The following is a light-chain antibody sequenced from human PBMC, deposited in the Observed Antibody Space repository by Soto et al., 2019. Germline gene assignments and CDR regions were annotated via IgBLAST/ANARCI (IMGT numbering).Light chain of an antibody. CDR2: DAS. J-gene: IGKJ1*01. Sequence: EIVLTQSPATLSLSPGERATLSCMASQSVSSYLAWYQQKPGQAPRLLIYDASNRATGIPARFSGSGSGTDFTLTISSLEPEDFAVYYCQQRYNWPRTFGQGTKVDIK. V-gene: IGKV3-11*01. CDR3: QQRYNWPRT. CDR1: QSVSSY.